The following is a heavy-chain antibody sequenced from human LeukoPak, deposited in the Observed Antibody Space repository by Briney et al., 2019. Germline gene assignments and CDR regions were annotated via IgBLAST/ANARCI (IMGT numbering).Heavy chain of an antibody. CDR2: ISGSGGST. CDR1: GFTFSSYA. V-gene: IGHV3-23*01. CDR3: AKVSGYARVYFDY. Sequence: PGASLRLSCAASGFTFSSYAMSWVRQAPGKGLEWVSAISGSGGSTYYADSVKGRSTISRDNSKNTLYLQMNSLRAEDTAVYYCAKVSGYARVYFDYWGQGTLVTVSS. D-gene: IGHD3-22*01. J-gene: IGHJ4*02.